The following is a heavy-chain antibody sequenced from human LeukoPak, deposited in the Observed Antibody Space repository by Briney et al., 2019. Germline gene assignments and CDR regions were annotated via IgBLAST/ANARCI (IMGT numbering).Heavy chain of an antibody. V-gene: IGHV1-3*01. CDR2: INAGNGNT. J-gene: IGHJ6*02. CDR3: ARDHAEASTSHYYYGMDV. CDR1: GYTFTNYV. D-gene: IGHD2-2*01. Sequence: ASVKVSCKASGYTFTNYVIHWVRQAPGQRLEWMGWINAGNGNTEYSQKFQGRVTITADESTSTAYMELSSLRSEDTAVYYCARDHAEASTSHYYYGMDVWGQGTTVTVSS.